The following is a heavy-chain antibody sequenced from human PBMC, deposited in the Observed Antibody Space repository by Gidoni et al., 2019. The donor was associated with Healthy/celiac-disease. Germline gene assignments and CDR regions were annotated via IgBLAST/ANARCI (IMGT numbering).Heavy chain of an antibody. V-gene: IGHV3-72*01. J-gene: IGHJ4*02. Sequence: EVQLVESGGGLVQPGGSLRLSCAASGFTFSDHSMDWVRQAPGKGLEWVGRTRNKANSYTTEYAASVKGRFTISRDDSKNSLYLQMNSLKTEDTAVYYCARAYYYDSSGYCPLDYWGQGTLVTVSS. CDR1: GFTFSDHS. CDR2: TRNKANSYTT. D-gene: IGHD3-22*01. CDR3: ARAYYYDSSGYCPLDY.